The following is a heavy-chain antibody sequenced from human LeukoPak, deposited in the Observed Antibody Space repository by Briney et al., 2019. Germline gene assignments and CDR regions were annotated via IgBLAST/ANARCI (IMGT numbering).Heavy chain of an antibody. CDR3: AKGRYYDSSGYIPYYFDY. Sequence: GGSLRLSCAASGFTFSDYYMSWLRQAPGKGLEWVSYISSDSSTIYYADSVKGRFTISRDNAKKSLYLQMNSLRAEDTAVYYCAKGRYYDSSGYIPYYFDYWGQGTLVTVSS. V-gene: IGHV3-11*01. J-gene: IGHJ4*02. D-gene: IGHD3-22*01. CDR2: ISSDSSTI. CDR1: GFTFSDYY.